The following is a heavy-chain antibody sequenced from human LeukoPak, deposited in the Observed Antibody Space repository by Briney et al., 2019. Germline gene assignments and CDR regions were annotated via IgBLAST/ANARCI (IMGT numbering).Heavy chain of an antibody. Sequence: PGGSVRLSCAGSGFIFSDYYMTWIRQAPGKGLEWISYISGDSSYTRYADSVKGRFTVSRDNAKNSLYLQMNSLRAEDTAVYYCARLHSTAAAGTYDYWGQGTLVTVSS. V-gene: IGHV3-11*06. D-gene: IGHD6-13*01. J-gene: IGHJ4*02. CDR1: GFIFSDYY. CDR3: ARLHSTAAAGTYDY. CDR2: ISGDSSYT.